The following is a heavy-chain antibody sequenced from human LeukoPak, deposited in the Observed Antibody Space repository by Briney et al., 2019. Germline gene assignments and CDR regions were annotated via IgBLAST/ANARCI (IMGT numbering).Heavy chain of an antibody. CDR1: GFTFSSYG. D-gene: IGHD3-22*01. Sequence: GGSLRLSCAASGFTFSSYGMSWVRQAPGKGLEWVSAISGSGGSTYYADSVKGRFTISRDNAKNSLYLQMNSLRAEDTAVYYCARCYYDSSGYCRLWGQGTLVTVSS. CDR2: ISGSGGST. V-gene: IGHV3-23*01. CDR3: ARCYYDSSGYCRL. J-gene: IGHJ4*02.